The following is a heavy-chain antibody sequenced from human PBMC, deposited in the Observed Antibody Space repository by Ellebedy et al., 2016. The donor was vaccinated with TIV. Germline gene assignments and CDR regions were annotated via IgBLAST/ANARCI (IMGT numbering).Heavy chain of an antibody. J-gene: IGHJ4*02. D-gene: IGHD3-22*01. CDR3: AITYYYDSSGYTIDY. CDR1: GSTFSGSA. Sequence: GESLKISCAASGSTFSGSAMHWVRQASGKGLAWVGRIRSKANSYATEYTASVNGRFTISRDDSKNTAYLQMNSLETEDTAVYYCAITYYYDSSGYTIDYWGQGTLVTVTS. CDR2: IRSKANSYAT. V-gene: IGHV3-73*01.